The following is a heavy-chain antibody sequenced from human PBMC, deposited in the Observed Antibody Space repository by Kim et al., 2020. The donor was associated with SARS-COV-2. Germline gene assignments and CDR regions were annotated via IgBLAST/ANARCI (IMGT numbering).Heavy chain of an antibody. V-gene: IGHV3-21*01. Sequence: GGSPRLSCAASGFTFSSYSMNWVRQAPGKGLEWVSSISSSSSYIYYADSVKGRFTISRDNAKNSLYLQMNSLRAEDTAVYYCASHQDYYYGSGSYGVWGQGTLVTVSS. J-gene: IGHJ4*02. CDR3: ASHQDYYYGSGSYGV. D-gene: IGHD3-10*01. CDR2: ISSSSSYI. CDR1: GFTFSSYS.